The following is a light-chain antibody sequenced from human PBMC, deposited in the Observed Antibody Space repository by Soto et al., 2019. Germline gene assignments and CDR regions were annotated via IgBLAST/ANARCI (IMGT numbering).Light chain of an antibody. CDR1: QSVSSN. CDR2: GAF. Sequence: EIGETESPATLSVSPGEKATLSCRVSQSVSSNLAWYHQKPGQVPRLLIYGAFTRATGIPDRFSGSGSGTEFTLTISSLQSEDFAVYYCQQYDRWPWTFGQGTKV. V-gene: IGKV3-15*01. J-gene: IGKJ1*01. CDR3: QQYDRWPWT.